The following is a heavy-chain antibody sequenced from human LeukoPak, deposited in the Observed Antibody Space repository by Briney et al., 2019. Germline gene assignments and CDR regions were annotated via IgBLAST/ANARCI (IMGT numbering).Heavy chain of an antibody. V-gene: IGHV3-30*04. J-gene: IGHJ4*02. CDR3: AKVAKYYYGSETYYFFEH. D-gene: IGHD3-10*01. CDR1: GFTFSTYS. CDR2: ILYDGSHE. Sequence: PGRSLRLSCAASGFTFSTYSMHWVRQAPGKGLEWVANILYDGSHEFYADSVKGRFTISRDNSKNTLYLQINSLRTEDTAVYYCAKVAKYYYGSETYYFFEHWGQGTPVTASS.